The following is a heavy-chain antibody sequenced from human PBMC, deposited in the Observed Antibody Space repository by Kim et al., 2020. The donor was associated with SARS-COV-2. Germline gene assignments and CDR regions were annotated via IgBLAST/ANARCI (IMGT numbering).Heavy chain of an antibody. CDR1: GYSFTSYW. D-gene: IGHD1-7*01. CDR2: IYPGDSDT. CDR3: ERLSWNYWGGGYYYYYGMDV. J-gene: IGHJ6*02. Sequence: GESLKISCKGSGYSFTSYWIGWVRQMPGKGLEWMGIIYPGDSDTRYSPSFQGQVTISADKSISTAYLQWSSLKASGTAMYYCERLSWNYWGGGYYYYYGMDVWGQGTTVTVSS. V-gene: IGHV5-51*01.